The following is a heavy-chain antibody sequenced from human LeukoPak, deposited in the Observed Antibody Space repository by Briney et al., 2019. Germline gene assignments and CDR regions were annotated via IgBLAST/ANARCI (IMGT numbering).Heavy chain of an antibody. CDR2: ISAYNGNT. D-gene: IGHD3-3*01. CDR1: GYTFTSYG. Sequence: ASVKVSCKASGYTFTSYGISWVRQAPGQGLEWMGWISAYNGNTNYAQKLQGRVTMTTDTSTSTAYMELRSLRSDDTAVYYCARDPTSYYDFWSGYLNWFDPWGQGTLVTVSS. V-gene: IGHV1-18*01. CDR3: ARDPTSYYDFWSGYLNWFDP. J-gene: IGHJ5*02.